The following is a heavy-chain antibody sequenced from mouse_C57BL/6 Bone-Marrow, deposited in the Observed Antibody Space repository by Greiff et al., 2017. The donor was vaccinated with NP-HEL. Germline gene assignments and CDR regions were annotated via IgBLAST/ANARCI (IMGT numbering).Heavy chain of an antibody. CDR2: IYPGDGDT. D-gene: IGHD1-1*01. V-gene: IGHV1-82*01. Sequence: VQLQQSGPELVKPGASVKISCKASGYAFSSSWMNWVKQRPGQGLEWIGRIYPGDGDTNYNGKFKGKATLTADTSSSTAYMQLSSLTSEDSAVCFSTRRGGSSYYFDDWGQGTTLTV. CDR3: TRRGGSSYYFDD. J-gene: IGHJ2*01. CDR1: GYAFSSSW.